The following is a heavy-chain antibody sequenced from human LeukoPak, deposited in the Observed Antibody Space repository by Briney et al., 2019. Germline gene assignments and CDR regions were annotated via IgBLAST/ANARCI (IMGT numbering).Heavy chain of an antibody. J-gene: IGHJ4*02. D-gene: IGHD5-18*01. CDR2: ISGSGGST. CDR1: GFTFSSYA. V-gene: IGHV3-23*01. Sequence: GGSLRLSCAASGFTFSSYAMSWVRQALGKGLEWVSAISGSGGSTYYADSVKGRFTIPRDNSKNTLYLQMNSLRAEDTAVYYCAKDLVVAARVDTAMAAFDYWGQGTLVTVSS. CDR3: AKDLVVAARVDTAMAAFDY.